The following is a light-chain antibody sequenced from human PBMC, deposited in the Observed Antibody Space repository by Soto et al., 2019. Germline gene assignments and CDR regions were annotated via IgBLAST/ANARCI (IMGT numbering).Light chain of an antibody. V-gene: IGKV1-5*03. CDR1: QSISSW. Sequence: DIQMTQSPSTLSASVGDRVTITCRASQSISSWLAWYQQKPGKAPKLLIYEVSTLHSGVPSRFSGSGSGTEFTLTISSLRPDDFATYYCQQYTSYPWKCGQGTKGDIK. CDR2: EVS. CDR3: QQYTSYPWK. J-gene: IGKJ1*01.